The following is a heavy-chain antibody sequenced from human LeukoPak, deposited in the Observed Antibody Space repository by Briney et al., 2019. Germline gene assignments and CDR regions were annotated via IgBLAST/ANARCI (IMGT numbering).Heavy chain of an antibody. CDR1: GFTFSGYA. Sequence: TGGSLRLSCAASGFTFSGYAMNWVRQAPGKGLEWVSQIYSSDTTYADSVKGRFTISRDNAKNSLYLQMNSLRDEDTAVYYCAKAEGYDILTGLDYWGQGTLVTVSS. D-gene: IGHD3-9*01. J-gene: IGHJ4*02. CDR2: IYSSDTT. V-gene: IGHV3-48*02. CDR3: AKAEGYDILTGLDY.